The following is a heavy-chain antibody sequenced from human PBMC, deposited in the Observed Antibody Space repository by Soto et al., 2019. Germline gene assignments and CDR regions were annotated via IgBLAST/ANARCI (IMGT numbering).Heavy chain of an antibody. V-gene: IGHV2-5*02. CDR3: AHVPVVVITGSEYFQH. Sequence: SGPTLVNPTQTLTLTCTFSGFSLSTSGVGVGWIRQPPGKALEWLALIYWDDDKRYSPPLKSRLTITKDTSKNQVVLTMTNMDPVDTATYYCAHVPVVVITGSEYFQHWGQGTLVTVSS. D-gene: IGHD3-22*01. CDR2: IYWDDDK. J-gene: IGHJ1*01. CDR1: GFSLSTSGVG.